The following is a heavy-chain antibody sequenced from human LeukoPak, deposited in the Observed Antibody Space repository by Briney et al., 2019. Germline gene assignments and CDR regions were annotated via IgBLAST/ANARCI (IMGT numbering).Heavy chain of an antibody. D-gene: IGHD3-3*01. CDR1: GFSFSVYA. J-gene: IGHJ4*02. CDR2: ISGSGGRT. Sequence: GGSLRLSCTASGFSFSVYAMSWVRQAPGQGLEWVSSISGSGGRTYYTNSVKGRFTTSRENFNNTVYLEMNNLGAEDTALYYCAKGGQDFDFWRFDYWGQGNLVIVSS. V-gene: IGHV3-23*01. CDR3: AKGGQDFDFWRFDY.